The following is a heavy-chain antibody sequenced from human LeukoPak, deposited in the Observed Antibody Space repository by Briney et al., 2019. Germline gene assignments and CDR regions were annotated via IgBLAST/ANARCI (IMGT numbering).Heavy chain of an antibody. CDR2: ISSDGNSK. D-gene: IGHD5-12*01. J-gene: IGHJ4*02. CDR1: GFTFSSYG. CDR3: TTKVIRGNSGDDYDD. Sequence: PGGSLRLSCAASGFTFSSYGMHWVRQAPGKGLEWVALISSDGNSKVYGDSVKGRFTISRDDSKSTLYLQMDSLRPEDTAVYYCTTKVIRGNSGDDYDDWGQGTLVTVSS. V-gene: IGHV3-30*03.